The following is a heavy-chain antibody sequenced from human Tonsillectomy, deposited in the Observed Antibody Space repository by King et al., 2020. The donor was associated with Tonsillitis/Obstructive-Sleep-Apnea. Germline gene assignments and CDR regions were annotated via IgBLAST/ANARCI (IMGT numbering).Heavy chain of an antibody. CDR3: ARGEIGSGTYYYYYMDV. Sequence: QLVQSGAEVKKPGESLKISCKGSGYSFTSYWIGWVRQMPGKDLEWMGIIYPGDSDTRYTPSFQGQVTLSADKSISTAYLQWSSLKASDTAMYYCARGEIGSGTYYYYYMDVWGKGTTVTVSS. J-gene: IGHJ6*03. CDR2: IYPGDSDT. CDR1: GYSFTSYW. V-gene: IGHV5-51*01. D-gene: IGHD3-10*01.